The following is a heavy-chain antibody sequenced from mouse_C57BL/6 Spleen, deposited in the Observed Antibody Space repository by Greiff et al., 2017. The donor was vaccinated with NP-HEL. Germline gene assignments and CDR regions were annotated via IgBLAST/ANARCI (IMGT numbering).Heavy chain of an antibody. D-gene: IGHD4-1*02. CDR2: ISGGGGNT. CDR3: ARHAPTGTGGYFDY. CDR1: GFTFSSYT. J-gene: IGHJ2*01. V-gene: IGHV5-9*01. Sequence: EVQLVESGGGLVKPGGSLKLSCAASGFTFSSYTMSWVRQTPEKRLEWVATISGGGGNTYYPDSVKGRFTISRDNAKNPLYLQMSSLRSEDTALYYCARHAPTGTGGYFDYWGQGTTLTVSS.